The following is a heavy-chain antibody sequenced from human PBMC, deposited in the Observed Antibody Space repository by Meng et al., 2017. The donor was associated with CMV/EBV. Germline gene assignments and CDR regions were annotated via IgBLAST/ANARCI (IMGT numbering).Heavy chain of an antibody. D-gene: IGHD3/OR15-3a*01. CDR3: ARDRDWAFDY. J-gene: IGHJ4*02. V-gene: IGHV3-48*04. Sequence: GESLKISCAASGFTFSSYSMNWVRQAPGKGLEWVSYISSSSSTIYYADSVKGRFTISTDSDKSLLFLEMNNLRAEDTAVYYCARDRDWAFDYWGQGTRVTVSS. CDR1: GFTFSSYS. CDR2: ISSSSSTI.